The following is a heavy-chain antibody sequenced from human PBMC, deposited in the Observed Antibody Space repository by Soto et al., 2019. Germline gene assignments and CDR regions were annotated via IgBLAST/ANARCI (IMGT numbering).Heavy chain of an antibody. V-gene: IGHV3-66*01. CDR3: AVTTYYFAY. J-gene: IGHJ4*02. CDR2: TYSGGNT. Sequence: GGSLRLSCAASGLTVGSNSMSWVRQPAGKGLQWVSVTYSGGNTYYADSVKGRFIISRDNSKNTLYLQMNSLRAEDTAMYYCAVTTYYFAYWGQGTLVTVSS. D-gene: IGHD4-17*01. CDR1: GLTVGSNS.